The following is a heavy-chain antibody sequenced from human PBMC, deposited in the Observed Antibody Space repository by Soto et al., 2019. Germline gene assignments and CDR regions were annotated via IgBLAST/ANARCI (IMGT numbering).Heavy chain of an antibody. J-gene: IGHJ5*02. CDR3: ARFRGVVYGFDP. Sequence: TLFLTCAFSGGSVSSGCYSGTWIRQPPGKGLEWIGYIYHSGNTYYNASLKSRVTISLDRSRNQFSLRLTSVTAADTAVYYCARFRGVVYGFDPWGQGTPVTVYS. CDR1: GGSVSSGCYS. CDR2: IYHSGNT. V-gene: IGHV4-30-2*01. D-gene: IGHD2-15*01.